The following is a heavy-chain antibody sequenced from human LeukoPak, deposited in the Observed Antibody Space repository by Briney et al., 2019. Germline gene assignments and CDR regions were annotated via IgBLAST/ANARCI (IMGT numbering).Heavy chain of an antibody. J-gene: IGHJ4*02. V-gene: IGHV1-8*03. D-gene: IGHD1-7*01. CDR2: MNPNSGNT. CDR3: ASSGTQLTGTTIDY. CDR1: GYTFTSYD. Sequence: ASVKVSCKASGYTFTSYDINWVRQATGQGLEWMGWMNPNSGNTGYAQKFQGRVTITRNTSISTAYMELSSLRSEDTAVYYCASSGTQLTGTTIDYWGQGTLVTVSS.